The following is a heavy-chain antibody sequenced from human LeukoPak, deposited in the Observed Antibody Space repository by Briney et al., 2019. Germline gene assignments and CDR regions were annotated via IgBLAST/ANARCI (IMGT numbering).Heavy chain of an antibody. CDR3: ANSGSYYEREIDY. J-gene: IGHJ4*02. CDR2: IGGSGGST. CDR1: GFTFSSYA. Sequence: PGGSLRLSCAASGFTFSSYAMSWVRQAPGKGLEWVSTIGGSGGSTYYADSVKGRFTISRDNSKNTLYLQMNSLRAEDTAVYYCANSGSYYEREIDYWGQGTLVTVSS. D-gene: IGHD1-26*01. V-gene: IGHV3-23*01.